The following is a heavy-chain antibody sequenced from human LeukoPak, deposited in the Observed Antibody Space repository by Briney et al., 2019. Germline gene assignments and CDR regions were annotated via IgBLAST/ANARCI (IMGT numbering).Heavy chain of an antibody. V-gene: IGHV3-23*01. J-gene: IGHJ4*02. Sequence: GGSLRLSCAAAGFTFSSYAMSWVRQAPGKGLDWVSGIRDNGDSTNYADSVKGRFTISRDNSKSTLYLQMSSLRAEDTAVYYCAKAGWSWYFDYWGQGTLLTVSS. CDR3: AKAGWSWYFDY. CDR2: IRDNGDST. D-gene: IGHD1-26*01. CDR1: GFTFSSYA.